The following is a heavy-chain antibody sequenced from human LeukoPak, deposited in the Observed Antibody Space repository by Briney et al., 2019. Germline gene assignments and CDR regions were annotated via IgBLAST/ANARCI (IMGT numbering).Heavy chain of an antibody. Sequence: GASVKVSCKASGGTFSSYAISWVRQAPGQGLEWMGRIIPILGIANYAQKFQGRVTITTDESTSTAYMELSSLRSEDTAVYYCATGIAAAGTDFKVDYWGQGTLVTVSS. V-gene: IGHV1-69*04. J-gene: IGHJ4*02. D-gene: IGHD6-13*01. CDR3: ATGIAAAGTDFKVDY. CDR2: IIPILGIA. CDR1: GGTFSSYA.